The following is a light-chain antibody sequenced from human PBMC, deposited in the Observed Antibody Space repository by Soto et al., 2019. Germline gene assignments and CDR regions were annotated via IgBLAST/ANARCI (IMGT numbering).Light chain of an antibody. CDR3: KQYNSYPT. J-gene: IGKJ1*01. CDR2: AAS. V-gene: IGKV1-13*02. Sequence: AIQVTQSPSSLSASVGDRVTITCRTSQGIRSALGWYPQKPGKVPKLLIYAASTLESGVPSKFSGSGSGTDFILTNSNLHRAHFATYFCKQYNSYPTFGQGTKVDI. CDR1: QGIRSA.